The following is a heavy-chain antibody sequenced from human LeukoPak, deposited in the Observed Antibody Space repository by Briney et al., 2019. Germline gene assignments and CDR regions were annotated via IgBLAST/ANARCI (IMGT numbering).Heavy chain of an antibody. D-gene: IGHD3-16*01. V-gene: IGHV1-46*01. CDR3: ARDQGRAADYVWGSYFDY. Sequence: ASVKVSCKASRYSFTSYYIHWVRQAPGQGLEWMGIINPSDGDTLYAQMFKGRVTLTRDTSTSTVYMELSSLKSEDTAVYFCARDQGRAADYVWGSYFDYWGQGPGLPVSS. CDR1: RYSFTSYY. CDR2: INPSDGDT. J-gene: IGHJ4*02.